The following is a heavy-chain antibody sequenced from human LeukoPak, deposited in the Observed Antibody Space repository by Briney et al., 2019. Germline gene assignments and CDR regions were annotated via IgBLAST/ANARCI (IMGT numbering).Heavy chain of an antibody. V-gene: IGHV4-59*01. J-gene: IGHJ4*02. D-gene: IGHD1-26*01. CDR1: GGSISSYY. CDR3: VRAEWELPYFDY. Sequence: PSETLSLTCTVSGGSISSYYWSWIRQPPGKGLEWIGYIYYSGSTNYDPSLKSRVTISVDTSKNQFSLKLSSVTAADTAVYYCVRAEWELPYFDYWGQGTLVTVSS. CDR2: IYYSGST.